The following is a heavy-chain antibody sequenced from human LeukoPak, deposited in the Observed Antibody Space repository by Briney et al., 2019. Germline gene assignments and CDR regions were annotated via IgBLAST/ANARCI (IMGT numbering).Heavy chain of an antibody. CDR1: GDSVSSNNVA. CDR3: ARDFASASELDY. J-gene: IGHJ4*02. V-gene: IGHV6-1*01. D-gene: IGHD3-3*01. Sequence: QTLSLTCAISGDSVSSNNVAWNWIRQSPSRGLEWLGRTYFRSMWYNDYAISVKGRLTIDPDTSRNQFSLQLNSVTPEDTAVYYCARDFASASELDYWGQGILVTVSS. CDR2: TYFRSMWYN.